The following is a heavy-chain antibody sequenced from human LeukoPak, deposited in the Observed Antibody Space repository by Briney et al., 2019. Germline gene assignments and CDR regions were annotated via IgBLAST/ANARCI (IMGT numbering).Heavy chain of an antibody. Sequence: GASVKVSCKASGGTFSSYAMHWVRQAPGQRLEWMGWINAGNGNTKYSQKFQGRVTITRDTSASTAYMELSSLRSEDTAVYYCARGSTYYESSGQVPFDYWGQGTLVTVSS. CDR1: GGTFSSYA. J-gene: IGHJ4*02. V-gene: IGHV1-3*01. D-gene: IGHD3-22*01. CDR3: ARGSTYYESSGQVPFDY. CDR2: INAGNGNT.